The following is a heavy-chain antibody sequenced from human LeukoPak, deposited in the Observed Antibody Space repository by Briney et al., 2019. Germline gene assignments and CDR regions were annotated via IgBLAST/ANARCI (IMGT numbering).Heavy chain of an antibody. CDR1: GYSFTSYW. Sequence: GESLKISCKGSGYSFTSYWIGWVRQMPGKGLEWMGIIYPGDSDTRYSPYFQVQVTSSAAKSISTAYLQWRSLKASDTAMYYCARHRYGDSPFDYWGQGTLVTVSS. CDR3: ARHRYGDSPFDY. CDR2: IYPGDSDT. V-gene: IGHV5-51*01. D-gene: IGHD4-17*01. J-gene: IGHJ4*02.